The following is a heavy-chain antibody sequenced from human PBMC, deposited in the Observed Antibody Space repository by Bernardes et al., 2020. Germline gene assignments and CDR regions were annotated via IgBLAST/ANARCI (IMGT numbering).Heavy chain of an antibody. D-gene: IGHD5-12*01. CDR1: GFSLSPSGVG. CDR3: AHIMGGYDFNY. V-gene: IGHV2-5*02. CDR2: IYWDDDK. J-gene: IGHJ4*02. Sequence: SGPTLLKPTQTLTLTCPFSGFSLSPSGVGVGWIRQPPGKALEWLALIYWDDDKRYSPSLKSRLTITKDTSKNQVVLTMTNMDPVDTATYYCAHIMGGYDFNYWGQGTLVTVSS.